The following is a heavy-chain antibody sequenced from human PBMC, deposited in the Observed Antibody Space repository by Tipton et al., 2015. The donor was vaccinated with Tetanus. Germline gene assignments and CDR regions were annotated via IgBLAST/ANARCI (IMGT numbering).Heavy chain of an antibody. CDR2: IYYSGRT. V-gene: IGHV4-59*01. Sequence: TLSLTCTVSGGSISSYYWSWIRQPPGKGLEWIGYIYYSGRTNYNPSLKSRVTISVDTSKNQFSLKLSSVTAADTAVYYCARDRSITIFGVVPINYYYGMDVWGQGTTVTVSS. CDR3: ARDRSITIFGVVPINYYYGMDV. J-gene: IGHJ6*02. CDR1: GGSISSYY. D-gene: IGHD3-3*01.